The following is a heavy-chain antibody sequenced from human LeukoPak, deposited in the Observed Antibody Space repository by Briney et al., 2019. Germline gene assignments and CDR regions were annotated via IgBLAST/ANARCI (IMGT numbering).Heavy chain of an antibody. CDR2: INPNSGVT. CDR1: GYTFTGYY. Sequence: ASVKVSCKASGYTFTGYYVHWVRQAPGQGLEWMGWINPNSGVTNYAQKFQGRVTMTRDTSISIAYMELSRLTSDDTAVYYCARVEYWGQGTLVTVSS. J-gene: IGHJ4*02. CDR3: ARVEY. V-gene: IGHV1-2*02.